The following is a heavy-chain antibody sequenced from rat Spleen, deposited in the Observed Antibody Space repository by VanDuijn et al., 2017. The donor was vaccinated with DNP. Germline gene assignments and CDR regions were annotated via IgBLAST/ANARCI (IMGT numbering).Heavy chain of an antibody. Sequence: EVQLVESGGGLVQPGRSMKLSCVVSGFTFNNYWMTWIRQVPGKGLEWVASISTGGGSTYYPDSVKGRFTVSRDNAENTVYLQMNSLRSEDTATYYCATHTFTPGITTPFAYWGQGTLVTVSS. CDR1: GFTFNNYW. CDR3: ATHTFTPGITTPFAY. CDR2: ISTGGGST. D-gene: IGHD1-4*01. J-gene: IGHJ3*01. V-gene: IGHV5-58*01.